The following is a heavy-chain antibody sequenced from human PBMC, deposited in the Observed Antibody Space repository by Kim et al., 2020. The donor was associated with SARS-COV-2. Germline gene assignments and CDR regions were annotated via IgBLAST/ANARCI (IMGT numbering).Heavy chain of an antibody. D-gene: IGHD3-3*01. CDR2: IYYTGGA. Sequence: SETPSLTCTVSGDSVSSENYYWSWIRQPPGKGLEWIAYIYYTGGADYNPSLKSRVTISIDTSKNQFSLKLSSVTAADTAVYYCARGGGGVVTSYYFDYWG. CDR1: GDSVSSENYY. J-gene: IGHJ4*01. CDR3: ARGGGGVVTSYYFDY. V-gene: IGHV4-61*01.